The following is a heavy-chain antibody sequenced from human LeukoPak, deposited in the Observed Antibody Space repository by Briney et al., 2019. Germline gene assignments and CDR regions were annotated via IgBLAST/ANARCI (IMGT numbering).Heavy chain of an antibody. Sequence: PSETLSLTCTVSNGSINEHYWSWVRQTAGKGLEWIGRIYVSGNSNYNPSHKSRVTMSVEESKNQISLKLRSVTAADTAVYYCARVGGLSAYYYYMDVWGKGTTVTVS. V-gene: IGHV4-4*07. CDR3: ARVGGLSAYYYYMDV. CDR1: NGSINEHY. D-gene: IGHD3/OR15-3a*01. J-gene: IGHJ6*03. CDR2: IYVSGNS.